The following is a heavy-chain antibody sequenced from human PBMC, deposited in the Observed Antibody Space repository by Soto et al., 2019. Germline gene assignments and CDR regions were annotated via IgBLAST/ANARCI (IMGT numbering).Heavy chain of an antibody. CDR3: AKYDRDYDDDTFDI. Sequence: QVQLVESGGGVVQPGRSLRLSCAASGFTFNNYGMHWVRQAPGKGLEWVVVISHDGSKKYYADSVKGRFTISRDNSENTLYLQMNSLRAEDTAVYYCAKYDRDYDDDTFDIWGQGTMVTVSS. CDR2: ISHDGSKK. D-gene: IGHD3-22*01. CDR1: GFTFNNYG. V-gene: IGHV3-30*18. J-gene: IGHJ3*02.